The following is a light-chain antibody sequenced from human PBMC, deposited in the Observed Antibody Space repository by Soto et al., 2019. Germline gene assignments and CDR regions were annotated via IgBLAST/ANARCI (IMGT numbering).Light chain of an antibody. CDR1: QTISSW. V-gene: IGKV1-5*01. Sequence: DNQMTQSPSTLSGSVGDRVTITCRASQTISSWLAWYQQKPGKAPKLLIYAASTLQSGVPSRFSGNGSGTDFTLTISSLQPEDFETYYCQQLNSYPITFGQGTRLEIK. J-gene: IGKJ5*01. CDR2: AAS. CDR3: QQLNSYPIT.